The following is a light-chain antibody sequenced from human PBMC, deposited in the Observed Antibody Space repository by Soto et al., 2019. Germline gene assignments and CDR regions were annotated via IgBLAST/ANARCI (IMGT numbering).Light chain of an antibody. V-gene: IGKV3-11*01. Sequence: EIVMTQSPATLSVSPGERATLSCRASQSVGSSLAWYQQKPGQAPRLLINDASNRATGIPARFSGSGSGTDFALTITSLEPEDVAVYYCQQRNEWPLTFGGGTKVDIK. CDR3: QQRNEWPLT. J-gene: IGKJ4*01. CDR2: DAS. CDR1: QSVGSS.